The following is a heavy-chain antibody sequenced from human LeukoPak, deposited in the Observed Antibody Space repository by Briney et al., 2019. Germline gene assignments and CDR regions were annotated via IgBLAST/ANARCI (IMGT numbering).Heavy chain of an antibody. CDR3: TRDFGRSSYYFDF. CDR2: IKQDGSEK. D-gene: IGHD3-3*01. J-gene: IGHJ4*02. CDR1: GFTFNGYW. V-gene: IGHV3-7*01. Sequence: PGGSLRLSCAASGFTFNGYWMSWVRQAPGKGLEWVANIKQDGSEKYYVDSVRGRLTISRDNAENSLFLQMNRLRVEDTAVYYCTRDFGRSSYYFDFWGQGTLVTVSS.